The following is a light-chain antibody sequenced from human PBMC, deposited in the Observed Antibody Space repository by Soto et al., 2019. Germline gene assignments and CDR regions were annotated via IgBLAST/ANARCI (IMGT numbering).Light chain of an antibody. V-gene: IGKV3-15*01. Sequence: TQSPSSLSASLGDKVTITFRARQRISTNLACYQHIPGQAPRLLIVSSSRRPTDVPARFSGSGSGTDFTLTISSLQSEDSAFYYCQQYNNLPPTFGQGTKVDI. CDR3: QQYNNLPPT. J-gene: IGKJ1*01. CDR1: QRISTN. CDR2: SSS.